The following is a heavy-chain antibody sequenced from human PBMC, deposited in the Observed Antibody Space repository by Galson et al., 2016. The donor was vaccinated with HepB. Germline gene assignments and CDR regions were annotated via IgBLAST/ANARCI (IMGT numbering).Heavy chain of an antibody. CDR2: ITSGGTT. V-gene: IGHV3-23*01. Sequence: SLRLSCAASGFTFSDYNMNWVRQAPGKGLEWVSGITSGGTTYYADSVKGRFTISRDNSKNILYLQMKSLRDEDTAVYYCAKRPYSYGWHYGMDVWGQGTTVTVSS. J-gene: IGHJ6*02. CDR1: GFTFSDYN. D-gene: IGHD5-18*01. CDR3: AKRPYSYGWHYGMDV.